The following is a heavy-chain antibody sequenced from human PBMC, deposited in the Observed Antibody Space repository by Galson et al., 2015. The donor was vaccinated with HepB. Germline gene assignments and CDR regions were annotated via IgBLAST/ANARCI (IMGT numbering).Heavy chain of an antibody. J-gene: IGHJ6*02. CDR2: IIPIFGTA. Sequence: VKVSCKASGGTFSSYAISWVRQAPGQGLEWMGGIIPIFGTANYARKFQGRVTITADESTCTAYMELSSLRSEDTAVYYCARANVDTAMVNYYYYGMDVWGQGTTVTVSS. D-gene: IGHD5-18*01. V-gene: IGHV1-69*13. CDR3: ARANVDTAMVNYYYYGMDV. CDR1: GGTFSSYA.